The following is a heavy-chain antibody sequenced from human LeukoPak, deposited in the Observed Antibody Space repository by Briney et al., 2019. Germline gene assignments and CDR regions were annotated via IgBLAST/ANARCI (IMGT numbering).Heavy chain of an antibody. CDR1: GFTFSSYA. J-gene: IGHJ4*02. CDR3: AKDRTEGTNYDFWSGYQILDY. D-gene: IGHD3-3*01. Sequence: GGSLRLSCAASGFTFSSYAMSWVRQAPGKGLEWVSAISGSGGSTYYADSVKGRFTISRDNSKNTLYLQMNSLRAEDTAVYYCAKDRTEGTNYDFWSGYQILDYWGQGTLVTVSS. CDR2: ISGSGGST. V-gene: IGHV3-23*01.